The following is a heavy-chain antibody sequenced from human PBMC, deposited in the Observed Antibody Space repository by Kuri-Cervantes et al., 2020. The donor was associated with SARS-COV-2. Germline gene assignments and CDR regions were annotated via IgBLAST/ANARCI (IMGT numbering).Heavy chain of an antibody. CDR1: DGSFNNYY. CDR3: ARGLVAVVPSPVLGLGPHYYSYHVDV. D-gene: IGHD2-2*01. J-gene: IGHJ6*02. CDR2: INHSGGT. Sequence: SETLSLTCAVYDGSFNNYYWSWIRQPPGKGLEWIGEINHSGGTNHNPSLKSRVIISADTSKNQFSLKMRSVTAADTAVYYCARGLVAVVPSPVLGLGPHYYSYHVDVWGHGTTVTVSS. V-gene: IGHV4-34*01.